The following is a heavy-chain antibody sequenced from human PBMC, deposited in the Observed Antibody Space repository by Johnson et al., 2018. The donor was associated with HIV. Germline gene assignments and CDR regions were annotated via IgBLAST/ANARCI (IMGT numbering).Heavy chain of an antibody. V-gene: IGHV3-30*14. CDR3: ARDRGGMGYAFDI. D-gene: IGHD3-16*01. CDR1: QFTFRTFP. J-gene: IGHJ3*02. Sequence: QVQLVESGGGLAKPAWSPRLPCAASQFTFRTFPMHWVRQAPGKGLEWVAFISYDGSNKYYADSVQGRFTISRDNSKNTLYLQMDSLRIEDTAVYYCARDRGGMGYAFDIWGHGTKVSVSS. CDR2: ISYDGSNK.